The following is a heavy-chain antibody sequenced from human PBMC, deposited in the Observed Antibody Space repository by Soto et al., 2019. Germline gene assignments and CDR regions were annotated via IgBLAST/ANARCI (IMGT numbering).Heavy chain of an antibody. D-gene: IGHD3-16*01. J-gene: IGHJ6*01. CDR2: INTYNGNT. CDR1: GYTFTRYG. CDR3: AMVDVYVTPSPQDV. Sequence: QVQLVQTGAEVKNPGASVTVSCKASGYTFTRYGIGWARQAPGQGLEWMGWINTYNGNTNYAQNVQGRVTLTTDTSTSTAYMELRSLRSNDTAIYYCAMVDVYVTPSPQDVW. V-gene: IGHV1-18*01.